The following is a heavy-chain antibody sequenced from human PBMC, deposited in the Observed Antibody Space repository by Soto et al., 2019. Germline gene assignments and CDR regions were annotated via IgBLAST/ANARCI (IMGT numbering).Heavy chain of an antibody. D-gene: IGHD3-22*01. CDR3: ALTSGLSSGYPYYFDY. CDR1: GFTFSSYA. CDR2: ISGSGGST. J-gene: IGHJ4*02. Sequence: PGGSLRLSCAASGFTFSSYAMSWARQAPGKGLEWVSAISGSGGSTYYADSVKGRFTISRDNSKKTLYLQMNSLRAEDTAVYYCALTSGLSSGYPYYFDYWGQGTLVTVSS. V-gene: IGHV3-23*01.